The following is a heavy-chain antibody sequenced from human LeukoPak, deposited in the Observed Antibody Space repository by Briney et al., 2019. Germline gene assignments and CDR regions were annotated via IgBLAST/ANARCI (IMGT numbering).Heavy chain of an antibody. CDR1: GGSTSSTSYY. Sequence: SETLSLTCTVSGGSTSSTSYYWDWIRQPPGKGLEWIGSVYYSGSTYYNPSLKSRVTISVDTSKDQFSLKLTSVTAEDTAMYYCARHRRIAELGLRAFEIWGRGTMVTVSS. CDR3: ARHRRIAELGLRAFEI. J-gene: IGHJ3*02. CDR2: VYYSGST. D-gene: IGHD6-13*01. V-gene: IGHV4-39*01.